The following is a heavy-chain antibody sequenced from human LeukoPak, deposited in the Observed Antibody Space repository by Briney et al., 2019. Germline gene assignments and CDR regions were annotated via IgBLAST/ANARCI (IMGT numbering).Heavy chain of an antibody. D-gene: IGHD6-19*01. CDR3: ARDRIAVAGKPVDY. CDR1: GFTFISYS. V-gene: IGHV3-21*01. CDR2: ISSSSSYI. Sequence: GGSLRLSCAASGFTFISYSLNWVRQAPGKGLEWVSSISSSSSYIYYADSVKGRFTISRDNAKNSLYLQMNSLKAEDTAVYYCARDRIAVAGKPVDYWGQGTLVTVSS. J-gene: IGHJ4*02.